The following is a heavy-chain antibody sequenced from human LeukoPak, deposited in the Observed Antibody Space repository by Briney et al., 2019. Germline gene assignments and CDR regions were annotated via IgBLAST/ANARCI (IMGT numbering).Heavy chain of an antibody. CDR1: GDSISNYY. CDR3: AIEGPAASASMLFYYFMDV. CDR2: MYTSGAT. Sequence: SETLSLTCTVSGDSISNYYWSWIRQAAGKGLEWIGRMYTSGATHYNPSLKSRATMSVDTSKNHLSLTLSSVTAADRAVYYCAIEGPAASASMLFYYFMDVWGKGTTATVSS. J-gene: IGHJ6*03. D-gene: IGHD2-2*01. V-gene: IGHV4-4*07.